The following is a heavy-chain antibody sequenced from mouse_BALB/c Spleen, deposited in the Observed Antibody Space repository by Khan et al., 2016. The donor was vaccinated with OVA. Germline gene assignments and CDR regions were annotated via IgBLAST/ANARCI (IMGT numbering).Heavy chain of an antibody. J-gene: IGHJ2*01. CDR3: AKNRNGYFDY. CDR2: IWSGGIT. CDR1: GFSLTNYG. Sequence: QVQLKESGPGLVQPSQSLSITCTVSGFSLTNYGVHWVRQSPGKGLEWLGVIWSGGITDYNETFISRLSISKDISKTHVFFKMNRLQANYTAMYYCAKNRNGYFDYWGQGTTLTVSS. V-gene: IGHV2-2*02.